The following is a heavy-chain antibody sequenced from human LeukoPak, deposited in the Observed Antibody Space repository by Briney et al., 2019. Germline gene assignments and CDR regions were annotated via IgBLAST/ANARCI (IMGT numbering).Heavy chain of an antibody. V-gene: IGHV3-30*01. J-gene: IGHJ3*02. CDR3: AFISSTSSAFYI. Sequence: GGSLRLSCAASGFTFSSYAMRWVRQAPGKGLEWVAVISYDGSNKYYADSVKGRFTISRDNSKNTLYLQMNSLRADDTAVYYCAFISSTSSAFYIWGQGTMVTVSS. D-gene: IGHD2-2*01. CDR2: ISYDGSNK. CDR1: GFTFSSYA.